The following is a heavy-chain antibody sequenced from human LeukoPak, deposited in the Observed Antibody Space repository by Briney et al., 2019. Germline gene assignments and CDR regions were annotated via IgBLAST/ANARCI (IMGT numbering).Heavy chain of an antibody. CDR3: ATTGSSHSRYLDF. CDR2: INTDGSST. Sequence: GKSLRLSCAASGFTFNSHWMHWVRQAPGKGLVWVSRINTDGSSTNYADSVKGRFTMSRDNAKNTLYLQMNSLRAEDTAIYYCATTGSSHSRYLDFWGQGTLVTVSS. CDR1: GFTFNSHW. J-gene: IGHJ4*02. D-gene: IGHD1-14*01. V-gene: IGHV3-74*01.